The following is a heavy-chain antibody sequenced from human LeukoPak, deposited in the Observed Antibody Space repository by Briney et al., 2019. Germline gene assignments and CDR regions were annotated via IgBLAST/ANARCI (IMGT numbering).Heavy chain of an antibody. Sequence: GASVKVSCKASGHTFTSYGISWVRQAPGQGLEWMGWISAYNGNTNYAQKLQGRVTMTTDTSTSTAYMELRSLRSDDTAVYYCARFDTYSSSWWWFDPWGQGTLVTVSS. J-gene: IGHJ5*02. D-gene: IGHD6-13*01. CDR2: ISAYNGNT. CDR3: ARFDTYSSSWWWFDP. CDR1: GHTFTSYG. V-gene: IGHV1-18*01.